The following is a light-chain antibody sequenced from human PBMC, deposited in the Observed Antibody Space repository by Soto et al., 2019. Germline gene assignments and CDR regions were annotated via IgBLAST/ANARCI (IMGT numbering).Light chain of an antibody. Sequence: AIQMTQSPSSLSASVGDRVTITCRASQGIRNDLGWYQQKPGKAPKLLIYAASRLERGVPSRCSVSGPGTDFTLAISTLQPEDIATYDCLQDHACPRTFGQGTMVEVK. CDR1: QGIRND. CDR2: AAS. CDR3: LQDHACPRT. J-gene: IGKJ1*01. V-gene: IGKV1-6*01.